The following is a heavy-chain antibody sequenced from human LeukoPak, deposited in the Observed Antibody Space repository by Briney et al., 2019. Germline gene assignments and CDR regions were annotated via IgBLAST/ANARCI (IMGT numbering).Heavy chain of an antibody. CDR1: GFTFSPYW. D-gene: IGHD3-16*02. CDR2: ITGDGSTT. Sequence: GGSLRLSCAASGFTFSPYWMHGVRQAPGEGLVWVSRITGDGSTTTYADSVKGRFTISRDNAKNALYLQMNSLRAEDTAVYYCARGFELITFGGAIGKLNWFDSWGQGTLVTVSS. V-gene: IGHV3-74*01. CDR3: ARGFELITFGGAIGKLNWFDS. J-gene: IGHJ5*01.